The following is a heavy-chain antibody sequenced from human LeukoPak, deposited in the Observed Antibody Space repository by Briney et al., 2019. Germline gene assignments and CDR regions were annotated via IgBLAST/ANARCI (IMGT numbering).Heavy chain of an antibody. V-gene: IGHV3-30*02. Sequence: GGSLRLSCAASGFTFSRYGMHWVHQAPGKGLEWVTFIRYDGSYKDYVDSVKGRFTISRDNSKNTLYLQMNSLRAEDTAVYYCAELGITMIGGVWGKGTTVTISS. CDR3: AELGITMIGGV. D-gene: IGHD3-10*02. CDR2: IRYDGSYK. CDR1: GFTFSRYG. J-gene: IGHJ6*04.